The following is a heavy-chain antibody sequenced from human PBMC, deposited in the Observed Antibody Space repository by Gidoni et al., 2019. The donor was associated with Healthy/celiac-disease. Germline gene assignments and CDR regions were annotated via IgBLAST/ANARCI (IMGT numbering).Heavy chain of an antibody. V-gene: IGHV1-46*01. CDR2: INPSGGST. CDR3: ARDLGYDFWSGYYEYYYGMDV. Sequence: QVQLVQSGAEVKKPGASVKVSCKASGYTFTSYYMHWVRQAPGQGLEWMGIINPSGGSTSYAQKFQGRVTMTRDTSTSTGYMELSSLRSEDTAVYYCARDLGYDFWSGYYEYYYGMDVWGQGTTVTVSS. D-gene: IGHD3-3*01. J-gene: IGHJ6*02. CDR1: GYTFTSYY.